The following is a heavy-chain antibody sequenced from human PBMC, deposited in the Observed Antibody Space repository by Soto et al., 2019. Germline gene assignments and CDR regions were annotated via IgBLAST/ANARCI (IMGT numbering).Heavy chain of an antibody. D-gene: IGHD2-21*02. V-gene: IGHV3-11*06. CDR3: ARGPGLFNCGGDCRTLDY. Sequence: QVQLVESGGGLVKPGGSLRLSCAASGFTFSDYYITWIRQAPGQGLEWVSYISSSSSYTNYADSVKGRFTISRDNAKNSLYLQMNSLRAEDTAVYYCARGPGLFNCGGDCRTLDYWGQGTLVTVSS. CDR1: GFTFSDYY. J-gene: IGHJ4*02. CDR2: ISSSSSYT.